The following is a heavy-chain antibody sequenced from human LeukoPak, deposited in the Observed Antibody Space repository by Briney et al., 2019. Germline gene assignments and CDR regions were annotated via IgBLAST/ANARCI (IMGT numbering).Heavy chain of an antibody. CDR2: INHSGST. J-gene: IGHJ4*02. CDR1: GGSFSGYY. CDR3: ARGRARGSGYYNRYFDY. Sequence: SETLSPTCAVYGGSFSGYYWSWIRQPPGKGLEWIGEINHSGSTNYNPSLKSRVTISVDTSKNQFSLKLSSVTAADTAVYYCARGRARGSGYYNRYFDYWGQGTLVTVSS. D-gene: IGHD3-3*01. V-gene: IGHV4-34*01.